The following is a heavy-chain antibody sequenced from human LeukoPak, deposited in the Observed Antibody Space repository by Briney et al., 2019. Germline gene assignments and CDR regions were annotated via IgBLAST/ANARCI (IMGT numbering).Heavy chain of an antibody. CDR2: IYSTGST. D-gene: IGHD3-10*01. V-gene: IGHV4-4*07. J-gene: IGHJ5*02. CDR3: ARDHQLYGSPWDWFDP. Sequence: PSETLSLTCTVSGGSISSYYWSWTRQPAGKGLEWIGRIYSTGSTNYNPSLKSRVTMSVDTSKNQFSLRLSSVTAADTAVYYCARDHQLYGSPWDWFDPWGQGKLVTVSS. CDR1: GGSISSYY.